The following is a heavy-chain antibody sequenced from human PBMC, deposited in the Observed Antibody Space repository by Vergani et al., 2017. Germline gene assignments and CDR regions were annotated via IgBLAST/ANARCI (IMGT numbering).Heavy chain of an antibody. Sequence: EVQLVQSGAEVKKPGESLNISSQGSGYIITNYWIAWVRQRPGKGLEWMGIIYAGDSDVRYSPSFQGQVTMSVDKSLSTAYLQWSSLKASDTATYYCAKTHDFSSLYSSYNWFDPWGQGTQVTVSS. V-gene: IGHV5-51*03. J-gene: IGHJ5*02. CDR1: GYIITNYW. CDR3: AKTHDFSSLYSSYNWFDP. CDR2: IYAGDSDV. D-gene: IGHD3-3*01.